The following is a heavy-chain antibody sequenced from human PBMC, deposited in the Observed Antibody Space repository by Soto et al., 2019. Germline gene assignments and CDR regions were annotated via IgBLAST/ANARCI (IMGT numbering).Heavy chain of an antibody. J-gene: IGHJ5*02. CDR3: ARDLVSGSSRRPEVWFDP. CDR2: IYYSGST. V-gene: IGHV4-30-4*01. Sequence: SETLSLTCTVSGGSISSGDYYWSWIRQPPGKGLEWIGYIYYSGSTYYNPSLKSRVTISVDTSKNQFSLKLSSVTAADTAVYYCARDLVSGSSRRPEVWFDPWGQGTLVTVSS. D-gene: IGHD6-6*01. CDR1: GGSISSGDYY.